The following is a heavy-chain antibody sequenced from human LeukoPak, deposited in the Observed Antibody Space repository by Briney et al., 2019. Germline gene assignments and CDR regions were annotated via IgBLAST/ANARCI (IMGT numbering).Heavy chain of an antibody. CDR2: MYYSGST. J-gene: IGHJ5*02. D-gene: IGHD3-22*01. Sequence: SHTLSLTCTVSGRSISSGDYYWSWIRQPPGKGLEWIAYMYYSGSTYYNPSLKSRVTMSADTSKNQLSLKLSSVTAADTAVYYCARPYYYDSRIDPWGQGILVTVSS. CDR3: ARPYYYDSRIDP. V-gene: IGHV4-30-4*01. CDR1: GRSISSGDYY.